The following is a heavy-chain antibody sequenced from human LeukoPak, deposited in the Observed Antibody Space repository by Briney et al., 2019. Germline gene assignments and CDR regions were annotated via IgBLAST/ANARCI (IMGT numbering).Heavy chain of an antibody. CDR2: INHSGSS. CDR3: ARAGDYYDSSGTERDAFDI. D-gene: IGHD3-22*01. J-gene: IGHJ3*02. V-gene: IGHV4-34*01. CDR1: GGSFSGYY. Sequence: KPSETLSLTCAVYGGSFSGYYWRWIRQPPGKGLEWIGEINHSGSSNYNPSLKSRVTISVDTSKNQFSLKLSSVNAAETAVYYCARAGDYYDSSGTERDAFDIWGQGTMVTVSS.